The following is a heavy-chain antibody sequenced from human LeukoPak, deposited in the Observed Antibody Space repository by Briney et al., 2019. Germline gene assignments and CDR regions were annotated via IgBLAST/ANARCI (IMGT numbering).Heavy chain of an antibody. CDR3: ARHGAYQLLSPRADWFDP. V-gene: IGHV4-39*01. Sequence: SETLSLTCTVSGGSISSSSYYWGWIRQPPGKGLAWIGGIYYSGSTYYNPSLKSRVTISVDTSKNQFSLKLSSVTAADTAVYYCARHGAYQLLSPRADWFDPWGQGTLVTVSS. CDR1: GGSISSSSYY. CDR2: IYYSGST. J-gene: IGHJ5*02. D-gene: IGHD2-2*01.